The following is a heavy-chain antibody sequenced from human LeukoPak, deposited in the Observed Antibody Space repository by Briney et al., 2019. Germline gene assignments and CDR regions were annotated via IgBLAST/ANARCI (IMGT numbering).Heavy chain of an antibody. V-gene: IGHV3-7*03. CDR1: GFTFADAW. D-gene: IGHD4-17*01. CDR3: GRSRLPAPTVTPSDY. CDR2: IKQDESAK. Sequence: GGSLRLSCAASGFTFADAWMNWVRQAPGKGLEWVANIKQDESAKNYVDSVKGRFTISRDNAKNSLYLQMNSLRAEDSAVYYCGRSRLPAPTVTPSDYWGQGALVTVSS. J-gene: IGHJ4*02.